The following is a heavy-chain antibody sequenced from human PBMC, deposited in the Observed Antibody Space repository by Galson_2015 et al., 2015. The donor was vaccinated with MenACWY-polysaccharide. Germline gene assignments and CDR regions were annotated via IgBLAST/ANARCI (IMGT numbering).Heavy chain of an antibody. V-gene: IGHV5-51*01. CDR3: GRQSDFGVVGDGIDV. CDR1: GYSFTSYW. Sequence: QSGAEVKKPGESLKISCTGSGYSFTSYWIGWVRQMPGKGLERMGSIYPGDSDTRYRPSFQGQVTSSADKSISTAYLQWRSLKASATAMYYCGRQSDFGVVGDGIDVSGHGTTVTVSS. J-gene: IGHJ6*02. CDR2: IYPGDSDT. D-gene: IGHD3-3*01.